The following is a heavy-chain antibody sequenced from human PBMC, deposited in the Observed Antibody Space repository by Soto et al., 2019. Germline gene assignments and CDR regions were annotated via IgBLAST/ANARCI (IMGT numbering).Heavy chain of an antibody. D-gene: IGHD3-10*01. Sequence: QVQLQESGPGLVKPSGTLSLTCTVSNASISSRKWWTWVRQTPGKGLEWIEEIYHSGSINHNPSLKSRVTMSLDKSKNQFSLKMTSVTAADTAVYYCASKFGELLADAFDIWGQGTVVTVSS. J-gene: IGHJ3*02. CDR1: NASISSRKW. CDR2: IYHSGSI. CDR3: ASKFGELLADAFDI. V-gene: IGHV4-4*02.